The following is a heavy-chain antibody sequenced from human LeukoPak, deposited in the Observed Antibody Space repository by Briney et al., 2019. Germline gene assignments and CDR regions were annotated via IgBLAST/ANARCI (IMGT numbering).Heavy chain of an antibody. Sequence: GGSLRLSCAASGFMFSNYDMHWVRQAPGKGLEYVSHISADGGSTYYAISVKGRFTISRDNSKNTLYLQMGSLRAEDMAVYYCARGRGYIYVSDYWGQGTLVTVSS. J-gene: IGHJ4*02. CDR3: ARGRGYIYVSDY. V-gene: IGHV3-64*01. D-gene: IGHD3-10*02. CDR2: ISADGGST. CDR1: GFMFSNYD.